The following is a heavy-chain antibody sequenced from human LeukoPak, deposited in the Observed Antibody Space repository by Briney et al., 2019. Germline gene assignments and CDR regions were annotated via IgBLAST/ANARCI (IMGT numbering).Heavy chain of an antibody. CDR1: GITLSNYG. Sequence: GGSLRLSCAVSGITLSNYGMSWVRQAPGKGLEWVAGISGSGGSTDYADSVKGRFSISRDNPKNTLYLQMNSLRAEDTAVYFCAKRGVVIRVILVGFHKEAYYFDSWGQGALVTVSS. J-gene: IGHJ4*02. V-gene: IGHV3-23*01. CDR3: AKRGVVIRVILVGFHKEAYYFDS. CDR2: ISGSGGST. D-gene: IGHD3-22*01.